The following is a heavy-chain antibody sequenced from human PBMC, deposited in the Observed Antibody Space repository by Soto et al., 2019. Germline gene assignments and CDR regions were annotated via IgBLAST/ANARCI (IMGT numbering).Heavy chain of an antibody. Sequence: EVQLVESGGGLVQPGGSLRLSCAASGFTFSSYSMNWVRQAPGKGLEWVSYISSSSSTIYYADSVKGRFTISRDNAKNSLYLQMNGLRAEDTAVYYCARDRGGTYYDFWSGVYYFDYWGQGTLVTVSS. D-gene: IGHD3-3*01. J-gene: IGHJ4*02. V-gene: IGHV3-48*01. CDR2: ISSSSSTI. CDR3: ARDRGGTYYDFWSGVYYFDY. CDR1: GFTFSSYS.